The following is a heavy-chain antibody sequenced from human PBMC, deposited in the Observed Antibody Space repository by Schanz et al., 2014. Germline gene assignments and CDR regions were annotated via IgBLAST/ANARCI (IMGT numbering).Heavy chain of an antibody. J-gene: IGHJ4*02. V-gene: IGHV1-18*01. Sequence: QFQLVQSGPEVKKPGATVKVSCKASGYIFINSGISWVRQAPGQGLEWMGWISAYNGNTKYPQKLQGRVTMTTDTTTSTAYMELSSQRSEDTSVYSCARGIGGYGANNYFDYWGRGTLVTVSS. CDR2: ISAYNGNT. D-gene: IGHD5-12*01. CDR1: GYIFINSG. CDR3: ARGIGGYGANNYFDY.